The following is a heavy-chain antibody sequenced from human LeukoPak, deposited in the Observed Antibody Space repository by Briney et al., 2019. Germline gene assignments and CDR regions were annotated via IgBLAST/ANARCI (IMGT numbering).Heavy chain of an antibody. D-gene: IGHD6-13*01. J-gene: IGHJ4*02. CDR3: AKATYLRIAAAGTAFDY. Sequence: GGSLRLSCAASGFTFSSYAMSWVRQAPGKGLEWVSAISGSGGSTYYADSVKGRFTISRDNSKNTLYLQMNSLRAEDTAVYYCAKATYLRIAAAGTAFDYWGQGTLVTVSS. CDR1: GFTFSSYA. CDR2: ISGSGGST. V-gene: IGHV3-23*01.